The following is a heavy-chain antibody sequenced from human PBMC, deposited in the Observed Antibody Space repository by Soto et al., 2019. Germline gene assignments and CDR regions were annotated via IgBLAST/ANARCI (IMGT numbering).Heavy chain of an antibody. CDR1: GFTFSSYG. D-gene: IGHD3-10*01. CDR3: AKDNGMVRGVMAY. J-gene: IGHJ4*02. CDR2: ISYDGSNK. Sequence: GGSLRLSCAASGFTFSSYGMHWVRQAPGKGLEWVAVISYDGSNKYYADSVKGRFTISRDNSKNTLYLQMNSLRAEDTAVYYCAKDNGMVRGVMAYWGQGTLVTVSS. V-gene: IGHV3-30*18.